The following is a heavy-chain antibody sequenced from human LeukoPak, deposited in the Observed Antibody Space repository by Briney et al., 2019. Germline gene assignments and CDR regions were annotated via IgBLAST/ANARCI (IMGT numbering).Heavy chain of an antibody. CDR3: ARDPYYYDSSGYLPWFDY. CDR2: IYSGGST. V-gene: IGHV3-53*01. CDR1: AFTVSINY. D-gene: IGHD3-22*01. Sequence: GGSLTLSCAASAFTVSINYMGWVRQAPGGGLEWVSVIYSGGSTYYADSVKGRFTISRDNSKNTLYLQMNSLRAEDTAVYYCARDPYYYDSSGYLPWFDYWGQGTLVTVSS. J-gene: IGHJ4*02.